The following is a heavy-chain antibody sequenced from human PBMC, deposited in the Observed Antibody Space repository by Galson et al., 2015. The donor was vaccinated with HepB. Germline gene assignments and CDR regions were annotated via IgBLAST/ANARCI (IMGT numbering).Heavy chain of an antibody. Sequence: SCKVSGYTLTELSMHWVRQAPGKGLEWMGGFDPEDGETIYAQKFQGRVTMTEDTSTDTAYMELSSLRSEDTAVYYCATRYYDFWSGYYTDYYYYGMDVWGQGTTVTVSS. V-gene: IGHV1-24*01. CDR3: ATRYYDFWSGYYTDYYYYGMDV. CDR1: GYTLTELS. CDR2: FDPEDGET. D-gene: IGHD3-3*01. J-gene: IGHJ6*02.